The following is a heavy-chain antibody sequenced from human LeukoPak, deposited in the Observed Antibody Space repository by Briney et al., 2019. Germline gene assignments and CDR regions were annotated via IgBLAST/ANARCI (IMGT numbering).Heavy chain of an antibody. D-gene: IGHD3-22*01. J-gene: IGHJ6*02. CDR1: EFTFSSYG. CDR2: ISYDGSNK. CDR3: ATKYFYDSSGYQTNNPYDYYGMDV. Sequence: GGSLRPSCAASEFTFSSYGMHWVRQAPGKGLEWVAVISYDGSNKYYADSVKGRFTISRDNSKNTLYLQMNSLRAEDTAVYYCATKYFYDSSGYQTNNPYDYYGMDVWGQGTTVTVSS. V-gene: IGHV3-30*03.